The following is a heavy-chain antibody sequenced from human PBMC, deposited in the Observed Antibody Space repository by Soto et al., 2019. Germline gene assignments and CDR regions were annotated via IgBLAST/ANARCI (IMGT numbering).Heavy chain of an antibody. Sequence: SETLSLTCTVSGGYISSYYWTWIRQPPGKGLEWIGYIYYSGSTNYNPSLKSRITMSIDTSKNQFSLKLSSVTAADTAVYYCARAFGSTMPSLFWGQGTLVTVSS. V-gene: IGHV4-59*01. CDR2: IYYSGST. CDR3: ARAFGSTMPSLF. J-gene: IGHJ4*02. D-gene: IGHD2-2*01. CDR1: GGYISSYY.